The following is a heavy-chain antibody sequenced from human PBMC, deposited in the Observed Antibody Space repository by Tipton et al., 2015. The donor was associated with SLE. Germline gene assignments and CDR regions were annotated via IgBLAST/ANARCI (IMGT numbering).Heavy chain of an antibody. V-gene: IGHV4-61*09. CDR3: ARERTTVTNYYYYGMDV. CDR1: GDSITTGGQY. D-gene: IGHD4-17*01. Sequence: TLSLTCTVSGDSITTGGQYWTWIRQPAGKGLEWIGQIYTPTGRTDYNPSLGSRATISVDTSKNQFSLKLSSVTAADTAVYYCARERTTVTNYYYYGMDVWGQGTTVTVSS. CDR2: IYTPTGRT. J-gene: IGHJ6*02.